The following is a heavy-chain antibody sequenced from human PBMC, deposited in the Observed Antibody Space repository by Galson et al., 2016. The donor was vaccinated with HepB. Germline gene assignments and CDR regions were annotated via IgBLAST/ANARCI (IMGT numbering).Heavy chain of an antibody. CDR3: ARGRGNYYYFDY. CDR1: GFSFSSYA. J-gene: IGHJ4*02. V-gene: IGHV3-23*01. D-gene: IGHD1-26*01. CDR2: ITGRGNIT. Sequence: SLRLSCAASGFSFSSYAMSWVRQAPGKGLEWVSTITGRGNITYYADSVEGRFTVSRDDAKNSLYLQMNSLRAEDTAVYYCARGRGNYYYFDYWGQGTLVTVSS.